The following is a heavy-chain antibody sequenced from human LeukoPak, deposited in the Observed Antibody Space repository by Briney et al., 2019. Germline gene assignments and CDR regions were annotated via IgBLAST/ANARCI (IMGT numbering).Heavy chain of an antibody. CDR3: ARERDVAAAPYYYYMDV. Sequence: SETLSLTCTVSGGSISSGSYYWSWIRQPAGKGLEWIGRIYTSGSTNYNPSLKSRVTISIDTSKNQFSLKLSSVTAADTAVYYCARERDVAAAPYYYYMDVWGKGTTVTVSS. V-gene: IGHV4-61*02. J-gene: IGHJ6*03. CDR1: GGSISSGSYY. D-gene: IGHD6-13*01. CDR2: IYTSGST.